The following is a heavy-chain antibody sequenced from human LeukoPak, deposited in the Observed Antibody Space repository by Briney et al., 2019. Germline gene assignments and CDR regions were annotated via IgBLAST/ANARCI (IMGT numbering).Heavy chain of an antibody. Sequence: GGSLRLSCAASGFTFTIYAMSWVRQAPGKGPEWVSALSADGQRTYYADSVKGRFTISRDNSKDTLYLQMDSLRAEDTAVYYCAKTLSYYDYCMDVWGQGTTVTVSS. CDR2: LSADGQRT. J-gene: IGHJ6*02. D-gene: IGHD3-10*01. CDR1: GFTFTIYA. CDR3: AKTLSYYDYCMDV. V-gene: IGHV3-23*01.